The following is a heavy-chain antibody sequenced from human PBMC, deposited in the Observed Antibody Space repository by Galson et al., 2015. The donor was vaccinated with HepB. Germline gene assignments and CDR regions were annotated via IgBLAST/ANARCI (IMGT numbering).Heavy chain of an antibody. CDR1: GGTFSSYT. CDR3: ARDLESGSDKDDY. V-gene: IGHV1-69*04. J-gene: IGHJ4*02. CDR2: IIPILGIA. Sequence: SVKVSCKASGGTFSSYTISWVRQAPGQGLEWMGRIIPILGIANYAQKFQGRVTITADKSTSTAYMELSSLRSEDTAVYYCARDLESGSDKDDYWGQGTLVTVSS. D-gene: IGHD6-25*01.